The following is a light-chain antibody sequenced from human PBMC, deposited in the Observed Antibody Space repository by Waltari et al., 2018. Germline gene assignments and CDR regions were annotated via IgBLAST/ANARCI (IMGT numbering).Light chain of an antibody. CDR3: CSYAGSYSVV. CDR2: DVS. Sequence: QSALTQPRSVSGSPGQSVTIYCTGTSSDVGGYNYLSWYQQHPGKAPKLMIYDVSKRPSGVPDRFSGSKSGNTASLTISGLQAEDEADYYCCSYAGSYSVVFGGGTKLTVL. CDR1: SSDVGGYNY. V-gene: IGLV2-11*01. J-gene: IGLJ2*01.